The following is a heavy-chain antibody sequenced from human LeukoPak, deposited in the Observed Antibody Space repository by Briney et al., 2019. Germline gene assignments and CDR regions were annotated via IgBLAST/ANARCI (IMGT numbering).Heavy chain of an antibody. CDR3: ARDQGGATTGAFDI. V-gene: IGHV1-46*01. CDR2: TNPSGAST. CDR1: GYTFTSYY. Sequence: ASVKVSCKASGYTFTSYYIHWLRQAPGHGLEWMGITNPSGASTSYAQKFQGRVTMTRDTSTSTVYMELSSLRSEDTAVYYCARDQGGATTGAFDIWGQGTMVTVSS. D-gene: IGHD1-26*01. J-gene: IGHJ3*02.